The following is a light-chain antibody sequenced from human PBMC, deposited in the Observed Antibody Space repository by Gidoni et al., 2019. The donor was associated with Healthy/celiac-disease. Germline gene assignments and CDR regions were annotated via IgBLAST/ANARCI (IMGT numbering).Light chain of an antibody. V-gene: IGLV2-14*03. Sequence: SALPHPASLSRSPGQSITISCTGTSSDVGGYNYVSWYQQHPGKAPKLMIYDVSNRPSGVSNRFSGSKSGNTASLTISGLQAEDEADYYCSSYTSSSTFYVFGTGTKVTVL. CDR1: SSDVGGYNY. J-gene: IGLJ1*01. CDR2: DVS. CDR3: SSYTSSSTFYV.